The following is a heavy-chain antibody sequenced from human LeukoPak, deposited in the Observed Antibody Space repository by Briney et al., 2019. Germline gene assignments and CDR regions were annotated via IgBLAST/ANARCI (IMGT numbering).Heavy chain of an antibody. CDR1: GFIFSTYW. Sequence: AGSLRLSCAASGFIFSTYWMSWVRQAPGKGLEWVANINEDGSEKYYVDSVKGRFTISRDNAKISVYLQMNSPRAEDTAVYYCARGGQIGTVDYWGQGALVTVSS. CDR2: INEDGSEK. D-gene: IGHD1-1*01. CDR3: ARGGQIGTVDY. J-gene: IGHJ4*02. V-gene: IGHV3-7*01.